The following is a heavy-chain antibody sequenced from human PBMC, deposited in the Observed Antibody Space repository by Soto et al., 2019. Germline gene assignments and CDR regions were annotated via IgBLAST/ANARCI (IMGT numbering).Heavy chain of an antibody. CDR1: GGTFSSYA. D-gene: IGHD2-2*01. CDR3: ARSQGSSTSLEIYYYYYYGMDV. Sequence: QVQLVQSGAEVKKPGSSVKVSCKASGGTFSSYAISWVRQAPGQGLEWMGGIVPSSGTTNYAQKFQGRVTITEGESTSTAYMAMSSLNSEVTAVYYCARSQGSSTSLEIYYYYYYGMDVWGQGTTVTVSS. J-gene: IGHJ6*02. V-gene: IGHV1-69*01. CDR2: IVPSSGTT.